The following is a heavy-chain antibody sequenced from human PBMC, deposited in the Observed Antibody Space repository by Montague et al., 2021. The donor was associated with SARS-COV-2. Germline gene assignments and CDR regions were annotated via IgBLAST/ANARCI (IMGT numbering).Heavy chain of an antibody. V-gene: IGHV3-30*01. CDR3: VRVKTDAYDPIDF. Sequence: SLRLSCAASGFTFTSYSMHWVRQAPGKGLEWLSIMSFNGVTQHYADSVNGRFTISRDNSKNTLYLQMNSLRTEDTAVYFCVRVKTDAYDPIDFWGQGTLVTVSS. CDR2: MSFNGVTQ. D-gene: IGHD5-12*01. J-gene: IGHJ4*02. CDR1: GFTFTSYS.